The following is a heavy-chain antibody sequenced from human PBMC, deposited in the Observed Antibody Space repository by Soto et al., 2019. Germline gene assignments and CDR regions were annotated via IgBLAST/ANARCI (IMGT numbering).Heavy chain of an antibody. CDR3: ARDMMSNSFGY. V-gene: IGHV4-59*01. J-gene: IGHJ4*02. Sequence: PSETLSLTCTVSGGSISSYYWSWIRQPPGKGLEWIGYIYYSGSTNYNPSLKSRVTISVDTSKNQFSLKLSSVTAADTAVYYCARDMMSNSFGYWGQGTLVTVSS. CDR1: GGSISSYY. D-gene: IGHD6-13*01. CDR2: IYYSGST.